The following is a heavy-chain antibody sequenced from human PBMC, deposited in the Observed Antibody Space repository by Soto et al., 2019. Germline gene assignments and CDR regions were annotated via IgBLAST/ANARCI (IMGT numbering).Heavy chain of an antibody. D-gene: IGHD7-27*01. V-gene: IGHV3-53*01. Sequence: EVQVVESGGGLIQPGGSLRLSCAASGFSVSGNYMGWVRQAPGKGLEWVSAIYSGGSTHYADSVKGRFTISRDNSKNTLYLQMNSLRAEVTAVYYCARASSRWGSDAAHWGQGTLVTVSS. J-gene: IGHJ4*02. CDR2: IYSGGST. CDR3: ARASSRWGSDAAH. CDR1: GFSVSGNY.